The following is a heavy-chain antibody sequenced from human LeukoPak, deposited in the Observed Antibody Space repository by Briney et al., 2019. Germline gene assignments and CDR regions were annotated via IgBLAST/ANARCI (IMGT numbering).Heavy chain of an antibody. D-gene: IGHD6-19*01. J-gene: IGHJ3*02. CDR2: VNPSGGRT. Sequence: ASVKVSCKASGYTFSSYYMHWVRQAPGQGLEWMGTVNPSGGRTSYAQKFQGRVTMTRDTSTSTVYMELSSLRAEDTAVYYCARKGGSAWYEDAFDIWGQGTMVTVSS. V-gene: IGHV1-46*01. CDR1: GYTFSSYY. CDR3: ARKGGSAWYEDAFDI.